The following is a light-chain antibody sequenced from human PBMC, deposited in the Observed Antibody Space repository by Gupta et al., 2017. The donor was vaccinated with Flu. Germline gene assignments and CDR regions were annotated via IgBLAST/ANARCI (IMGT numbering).Light chain of an antibody. CDR3: QQDNNSPLT. CDR2: AAS. CDR1: QSLRSKY. J-gene: IGKJ4*01. V-gene: IGKV3-20*01. Sequence: GTPALPPGERATPSYRTSQSLRSKYLAWYQQKPGQAPRLLIYAASNRVTGMPDKFSGSGSGTDFTLTISRLEPEDSAVYYCQQDNNSPLTFGGGTKLEI.